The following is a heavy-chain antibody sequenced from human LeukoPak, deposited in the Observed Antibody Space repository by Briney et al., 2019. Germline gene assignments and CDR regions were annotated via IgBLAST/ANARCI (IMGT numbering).Heavy chain of an antibody. D-gene: IGHD6-19*01. Sequence: GGSLRLSCAASGFTFSSYSMNWVRQAPGKGLEWVSSISSSSSYIYYADSVKGRFTISRDNAKNSLYLQMNSLRAEDTAVYYCAREDIAVAAPFDYWGQGTLVTVSS. V-gene: IGHV3-21*01. CDR3: AREDIAVAAPFDY. J-gene: IGHJ4*02. CDR1: GFTFSSYS. CDR2: ISSSSSYI.